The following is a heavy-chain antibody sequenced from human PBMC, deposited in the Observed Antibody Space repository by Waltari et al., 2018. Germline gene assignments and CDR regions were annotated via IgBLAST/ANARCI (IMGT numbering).Heavy chain of an antibody. CDR3: ARDGAVAGTDY. Sequence: EVQLVESGGGLIQPGGSLRLSCAASGFTVISNYMRWVRQAPGKGLEWVAVIYSGGSTYYADSVKGRFTISRDNSKNTLYLQMNSLRAEDTAVYYCARDGAVAGTDYWGQGTLVTVAS. J-gene: IGHJ4*02. CDR2: IYSGGST. D-gene: IGHD6-19*01. CDR1: GFTVISNY. V-gene: IGHV3-53*01.